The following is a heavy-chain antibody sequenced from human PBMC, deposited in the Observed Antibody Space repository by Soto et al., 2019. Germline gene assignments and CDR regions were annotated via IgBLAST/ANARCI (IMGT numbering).Heavy chain of an antibody. V-gene: IGHV2-5*01. CDR1: GFSLSTSGVG. Sequence: SGPTLVNPTQTLTLTCTFSGFSLSTSGVGVGWIRQPPGKSLEWLALIYWNDDKRYSPSLKSRLTITKDTSKNQVVLTMTTMDPVDTATYYCAHTHRSNPYYDILTGYYHGYYYYSGVDVWGQGTTVTVSS. CDR2: IYWNDDK. J-gene: IGHJ6*02. CDR3: AHTHRSNPYYDILTGYYHGYYYYSGVDV. D-gene: IGHD3-9*01.